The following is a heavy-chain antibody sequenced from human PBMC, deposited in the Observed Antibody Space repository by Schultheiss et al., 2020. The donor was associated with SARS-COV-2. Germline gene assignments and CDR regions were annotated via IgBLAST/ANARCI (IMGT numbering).Heavy chain of an antibody. Sequence: SETLSLTCTVSGGSISSGEYYWSWIRQPPGKGLEWIGEINHSGSTNYNPSLKSRVTISVDTSKNQFSLNLSSVTAADTAVYYCARDIAYSGSPDYWGQGTLVTVSS. V-gene: IGHV4-30-4*01. J-gene: IGHJ4*02. D-gene: IGHD1-26*01. CDR2: INHSGST. CDR3: ARDIAYSGSPDY. CDR1: GGSISSGEYY.